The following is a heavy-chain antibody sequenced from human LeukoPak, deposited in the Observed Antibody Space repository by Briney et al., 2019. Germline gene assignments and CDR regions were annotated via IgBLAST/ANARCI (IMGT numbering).Heavy chain of an antibody. V-gene: IGHV4-31*03. Sequence: SQTLSLTCTVSGVSISSGGYYWSWIRQHPGKGLEWIGYIYYSGSTYYNPSPKSRVTISVDTSKNQFSLKLSSVTAADTAVYYCATLVYGSGDPTGAFDIWGQGTMVTVSA. CDR1: GVSISSGGYY. D-gene: IGHD3-10*01. J-gene: IGHJ3*02. CDR3: ATLVYGSGDPTGAFDI. CDR2: IYYSGST.